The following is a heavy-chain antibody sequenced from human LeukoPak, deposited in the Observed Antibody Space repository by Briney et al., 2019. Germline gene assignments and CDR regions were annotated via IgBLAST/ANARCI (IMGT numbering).Heavy chain of an antibody. J-gene: IGHJ4*02. CDR1: GFTFSRYW. D-gene: IGHD4-23*01. CDR3: ARGAYGGNFFGY. V-gene: IGHV3-74*01. Sequence: GGSLRLSCVASGFTFSRYWMHWVRQAPGKGLVWVSRINGDGSSTSYADSVKGRFTISRDNAKNTLYLQMNSLRAEDTAVYYCARGAYGGNFFGYWGQGTLVTVSS. CDR2: INGDGSST.